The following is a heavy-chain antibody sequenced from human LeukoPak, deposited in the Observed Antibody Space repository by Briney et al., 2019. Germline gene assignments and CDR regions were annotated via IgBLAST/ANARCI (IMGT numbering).Heavy chain of an antibody. Sequence: PGGSLRLSCAASGFTFSSYAMHWVRQAPGKGLEWVAVISYDGSNKYYADSVKGRFTISRDNAKNSLYLQMNSLRAEDTAVYYCARDGGIAAADIWGQGTIVTVSS. CDR2: ISYDGSNK. CDR1: GFTFSSYA. J-gene: IGHJ3*02. V-gene: IGHV3-30-3*01. D-gene: IGHD6-13*01. CDR3: ARDGGIAAADI.